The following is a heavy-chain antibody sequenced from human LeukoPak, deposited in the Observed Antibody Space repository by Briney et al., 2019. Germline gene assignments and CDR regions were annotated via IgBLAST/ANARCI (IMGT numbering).Heavy chain of an antibody. CDR3: ARALGCSSTSCYWENNWFDP. V-gene: IGHV3-30*19. D-gene: IGHD2-2*01. CDR2: ISYDGSNK. Sequence: GGSLRLSCAASGFTFSSYGMHWVRQAPGKGLEWVAVISYDGSNKYYADSVKGRFTISRDNSKNTLYLQMNSLRAEDTAVYYCARALGCSSTSCYWENNWFDPWGQGTLVTVSS. CDR1: GFTFSSYG. J-gene: IGHJ5*02.